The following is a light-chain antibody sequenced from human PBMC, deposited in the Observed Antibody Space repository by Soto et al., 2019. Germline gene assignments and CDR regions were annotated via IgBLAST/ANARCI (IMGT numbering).Light chain of an antibody. CDR2: GAS. CDR3: QQYGRSAIT. Sequence: EIVLTQSPVTLSLSPGERATLSCRASQSITSYLAWYQQKPGQAPRLLIYGASNRATGIPDRFSGSGSGTDFTLTIIRLEPEDFAVYYCQQYGRSAITFGQGTRLEIK. V-gene: IGKV3-20*01. J-gene: IGKJ5*01. CDR1: QSITSY.